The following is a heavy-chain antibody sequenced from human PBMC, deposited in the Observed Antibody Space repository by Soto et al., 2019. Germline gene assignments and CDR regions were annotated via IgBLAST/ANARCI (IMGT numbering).Heavy chain of an antibody. CDR1: GGSVSSGSYY. J-gene: IGHJ3*02. D-gene: IGHD6-13*01. Sequence: SETLSLTCTVSGGSVSSGSYYWSCIRQPPGKGLEWIGYIYYSGSTNYNPSLKSRVTISVDTSKNQFSLKLSSVTAADTAVYYCARDCSSWGNAFDIWGQGTMVTVSS. V-gene: IGHV4-61*01. CDR3: ARDCSSWGNAFDI. CDR2: IYYSGST.